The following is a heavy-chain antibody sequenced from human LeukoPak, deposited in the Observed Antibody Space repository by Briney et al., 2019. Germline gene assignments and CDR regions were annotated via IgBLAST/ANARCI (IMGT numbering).Heavy chain of an antibody. D-gene: IGHD3-10*01. J-gene: IGHJ4*02. Sequence: GGSLRLSCAASGFTFSSYSMNWVRQAPGEGLEWVSSISSSSSYIYYADSVKGRFTISRNNSKNMLYLQMNSLRAEDTAVYYCAKEVQGSLSDFDYWGQGTLVTVSS. V-gene: IGHV3-21*04. CDR3: AKEVQGSLSDFDY. CDR2: ISSSSSYI. CDR1: GFTFSSYS.